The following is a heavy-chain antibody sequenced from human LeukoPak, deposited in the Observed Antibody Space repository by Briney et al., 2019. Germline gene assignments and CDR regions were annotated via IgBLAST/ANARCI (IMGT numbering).Heavy chain of an antibody. CDR2: IYSGGST. CDR3: ARQYESWFDP. Sequence: GGSLRLSCAASGFTFSSYAMHWVRQAPGKGLEWVSVIYSGGSTYYADSVKGRFTISRDNSKNTLYLQMNSLRAEDTAVYYCARQYESWFDPWGQGTLVTVSS. D-gene: IGHD3-3*01. CDR1: GFTFSSYA. J-gene: IGHJ5*02. V-gene: IGHV3-66*04.